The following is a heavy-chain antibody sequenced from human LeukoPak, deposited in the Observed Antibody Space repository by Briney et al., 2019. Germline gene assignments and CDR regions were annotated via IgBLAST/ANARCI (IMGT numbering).Heavy chain of an antibody. Sequence: PSETLSLTCAVHGGSFIDYYWSWLRQPPGKGLEWIGEIDHSGSTTYNPSLKSRVTISVDTSKNQFSLKLNSVTAADTAVYYCARGFSHWGQGTLVTVSS. CDR1: GGSFIDYY. J-gene: IGHJ4*02. V-gene: IGHV4-34*01. CDR2: IDHSGST. CDR3: ARGFSH. D-gene: IGHD3-3*01.